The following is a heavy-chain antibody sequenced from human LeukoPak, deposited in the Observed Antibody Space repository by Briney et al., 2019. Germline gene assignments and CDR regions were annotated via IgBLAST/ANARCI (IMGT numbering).Heavy chain of an antibody. Sequence: ASVKVSCKASGYTFTSYGISWVRQAPGQGLEWMGWISAYNGNTNYAQKLQGRVTMTTDTSTSTAYMELRSLRSDDTAVYYCAREPSRYCSSTSCDGYWFDPWGQGTLVTVSS. V-gene: IGHV1-18*01. CDR2: ISAYNGNT. CDR1: GYTFTSYG. D-gene: IGHD2-2*01. J-gene: IGHJ5*02. CDR3: AREPSRYCSSTSCDGYWFDP.